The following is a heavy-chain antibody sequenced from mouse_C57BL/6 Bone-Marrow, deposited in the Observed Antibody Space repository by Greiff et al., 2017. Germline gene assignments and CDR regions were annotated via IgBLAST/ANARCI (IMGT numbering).Heavy chain of an antibody. CDR2: IYPGNSDT. J-gene: IGHJ2*01. Sequence: EVQLQQSGTVLARPGASVKMSCKTSGYTFTSYWMHWVKQRPGQGLEWIGAIYPGNSDTSYNQKFKGKAKLTAGTSASTAYMELSSLTNEDSAVYYCTRYDGYYFYYFDYWGQGTTLTVSS. D-gene: IGHD2-3*01. CDR3: TRYDGYYFYYFDY. V-gene: IGHV1-5*01. CDR1: GYTFTSYW.